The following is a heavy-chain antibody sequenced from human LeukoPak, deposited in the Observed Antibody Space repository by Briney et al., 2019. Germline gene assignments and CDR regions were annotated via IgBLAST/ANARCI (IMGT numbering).Heavy chain of an antibody. V-gene: IGHV4-31*02. Sequence: WXXIRQXPGXGLEWIVYIYYSGSTYYNPSLKSRVTISVDTSKNQFSLKLSSVTAADTAVYYCARSPVRHYYGSSGLDYWGQGTLVTVSS. CDR3: ARSPVRHYYGSSGLDY. D-gene: IGHD3-22*01. CDR2: IYYSGST. J-gene: IGHJ4*02.